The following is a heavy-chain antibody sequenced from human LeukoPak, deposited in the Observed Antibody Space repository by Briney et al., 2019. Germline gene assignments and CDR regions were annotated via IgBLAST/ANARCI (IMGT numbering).Heavy chain of an antibody. V-gene: IGHV3-53*01. CDR1: VFIVSSNY. J-gene: IGHJ4*02. CDR3: AGEVRGGGGYNYDY. Sequence: GGSLRLSCASSVFIVSSNYMSWVRQALGRGVESVSIIYSGGTTYYAESVKGRFTISRDNSKNTLYLQLNSLRAEPTTVYYCAGEVRGGGGYNYDYWGQGTLVTVSS. D-gene: IGHD5-24*01. CDR2: IYSGGTT.